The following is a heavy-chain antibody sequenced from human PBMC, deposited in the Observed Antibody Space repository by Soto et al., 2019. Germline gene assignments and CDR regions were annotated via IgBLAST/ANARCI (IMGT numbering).Heavy chain of an antibody. CDR3: ARDSWKKYDFWSGYQDY. D-gene: IGHD3-3*01. CDR2: INQDGSKR. V-gene: IGHV3-7*01. Sequence: EVQLVESGGGLVQPGGSLRLSCGASGFTFSTSWMSWVRQAPGKGLEWVANINQDGSKRYYVDSVKGRFTISRDNAKNSLYLQMSSLGAEDTAVYYWARDSWKKYDFWSGYQDYWGQGTLVIVSS. CDR1: GFTFSTSW. J-gene: IGHJ4*02.